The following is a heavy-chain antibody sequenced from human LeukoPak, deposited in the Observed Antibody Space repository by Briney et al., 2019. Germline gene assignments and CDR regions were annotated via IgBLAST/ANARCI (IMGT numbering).Heavy chain of an antibody. D-gene: IGHD6-19*01. V-gene: IGHV3-74*01. Sequence: GGSLRLSCVASGFTFNTYWIHWVRQGPGKGLVWVSLISADGTTTTYADSVQGRFTVSRDNAKNTLYLQMNSLRAEDAAAYYCARGLAGAYRIMDVWGQGTTVTVS. J-gene: IGHJ6*02. CDR2: ISADGTTT. CDR1: GFTFNTYW. CDR3: ARGLAGAYRIMDV.